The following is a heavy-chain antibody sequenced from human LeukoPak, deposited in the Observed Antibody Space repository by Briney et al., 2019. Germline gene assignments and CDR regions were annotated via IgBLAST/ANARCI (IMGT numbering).Heavy chain of an antibody. J-gene: IGHJ4*02. Sequence: ASVKVSCKASGYTFTGYYMHWVRQTPGQGLEWMGWINPNSGGTNYAQKFQGRVTMTRDTSISTAYMELSRLRSDDTAVYYCARSLAVGGASDYDYVWGSYRLSDWGQGILVTVSS. CDR3: ARSLAVGGASDYDYVWGSYRLSD. D-gene: IGHD3-16*02. V-gene: IGHV1-2*02. CDR2: INPNSGGT. CDR1: GYTFTGYY.